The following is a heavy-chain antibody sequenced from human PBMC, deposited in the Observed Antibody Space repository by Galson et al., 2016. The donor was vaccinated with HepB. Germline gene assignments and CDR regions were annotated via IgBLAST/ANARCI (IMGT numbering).Heavy chain of an antibody. CDR3: AHIRSSNICWDY. Sequence: PALVKPTQTLTLTCTFSGFSLRSSGVGVGWIRQPPGKALEWLALIYWDDGKRYSPSLKSRLTITKDTSKNQVVLTMTNMDPVDTATYYCAHIRSSNICWDYWGQGTLVTVSS. J-gene: IGHJ4*02. V-gene: IGHV2-5*02. CDR2: IYWDDGK. CDR1: GFSLRSSGVG. D-gene: IGHD2-2*01.